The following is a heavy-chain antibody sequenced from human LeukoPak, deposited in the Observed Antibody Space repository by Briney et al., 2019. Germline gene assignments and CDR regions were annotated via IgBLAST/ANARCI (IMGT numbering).Heavy chain of an antibody. V-gene: IGHV1-2*02. CDR2: INPNSGDT. J-gene: IGHJ4*02. CDR3: AREVREEYYYDSSGYYYFDY. Sequence: ASVKVSCKASGYTFTGYYIHWVRQAPGQELDWMGWINPNSGDTSYAQRFQGRVTMTRDTSISTAYMELSRLRSDDTAVYYCAREVREEYYYDSSGYYYFDYWGQGTLVTVSS. D-gene: IGHD3-22*01. CDR1: GYTFTGYY.